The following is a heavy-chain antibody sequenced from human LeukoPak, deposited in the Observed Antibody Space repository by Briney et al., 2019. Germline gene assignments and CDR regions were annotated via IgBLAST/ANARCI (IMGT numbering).Heavy chain of an antibody. CDR2: IWYDGSNK. CDR3: AKQAVAGSVDY. CDR1: GFTFGDYA. D-gene: IGHD6-19*01. V-gene: IGHV3-33*06. Sequence: GGSLRLSCTASGFTFGDYAMSWVRQAPGKGLEWVAVIWYDGSNKYYADSVKGRFTISRDNSKNTLYLQMNSLRAEDTAVYYCAKQAVAGSVDYWGQGTLVTVSS. J-gene: IGHJ4*02.